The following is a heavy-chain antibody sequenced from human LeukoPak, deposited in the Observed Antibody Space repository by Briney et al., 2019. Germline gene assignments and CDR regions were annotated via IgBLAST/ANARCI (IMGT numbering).Heavy chain of an antibody. CDR1: GGSISSYY. CDR2: IYYSGST. J-gene: IGHJ4*02. Sequence: SETLSLTCTVSGGSISSYYWSWIRQPPGKGLEWIGYIYYSGSTNYNPSLRSRVTISVDTSKNQFSLKLSSVTAADTAVYYCARNGYDSSGYYDYWGQGTLVTVSS. V-gene: IGHV4-59*01. CDR3: ARNGYDSSGYYDY. D-gene: IGHD3-22*01.